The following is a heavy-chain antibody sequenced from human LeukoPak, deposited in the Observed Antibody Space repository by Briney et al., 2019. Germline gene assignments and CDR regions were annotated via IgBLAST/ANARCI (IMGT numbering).Heavy chain of an antibody. CDR2: INLTGGST. Sequence: GGSLRLSCAASGFTFDDYAMSWVRQAPGQGLEWVCGINLTGGSTGYADSVKGRFTISRDNAKNSLYLQLNSLRAADTALYYCASTPGYSSGWYYFDYWGQGTLVTVSS. CDR3: ASTPGYSSGWYYFDY. V-gene: IGHV3-20*04. J-gene: IGHJ4*02. CDR1: GFTFDDYA. D-gene: IGHD6-19*01.